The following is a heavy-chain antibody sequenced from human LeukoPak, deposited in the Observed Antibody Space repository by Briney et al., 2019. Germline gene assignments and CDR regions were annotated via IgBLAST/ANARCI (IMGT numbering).Heavy chain of an antibody. CDR1: GYTFTSYY. Sequence: ASVKVSCKASGYTFTSYYMHWVRQAPGQGLEWMGIINPSGGSTSYAQKFQGRVTMTRDMSTSTVYMELSSLRSEDTAVYYCANGRYPGRYYYYMDVWGKGTTVTVSS. J-gene: IGHJ6*03. CDR3: ANGRYPGRYYYYMDV. D-gene: IGHD3-9*01. CDR2: INPSGGST. V-gene: IGHV1-46*01.